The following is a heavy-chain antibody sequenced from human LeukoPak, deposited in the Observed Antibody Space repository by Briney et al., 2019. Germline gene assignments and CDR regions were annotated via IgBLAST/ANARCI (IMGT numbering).Heavy chain of an antibody. D-gene: IGHD1-26*01. J-gene: IGHJ4*02. Sequence: SETLSLTCTVSGSGGSISSYYWSWIRQPAGKGLEWIGCIYTSGSTNYNPSLKSRVTMSVDTSKNQFSLKLTSVTAADTAVYYCARDRLGSRGACYFDYWGQGTLVTVSS. CDR1: GSGGSISSYY. CDR3: ARDRLGSRGACYFDY. V-gene: IGHV4-4*07. CDR2: IYTSGST.